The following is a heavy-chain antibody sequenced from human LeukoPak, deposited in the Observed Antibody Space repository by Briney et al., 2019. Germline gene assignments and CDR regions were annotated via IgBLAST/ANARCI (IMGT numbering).Heavy chain of an antibody. D-gene: IGHD3-16*01. CDR1: GFTFSSYW. Sequence: GESLRLSCAASGFTFSSYWMHWVRQVPGKGLVWVSRLNTDGSSTSYANSVKGRFTIPRDNARNTLYLQMNSLRAEDTAVYYCARDDAFRGVGMDVWGQGTTVTVSS. J-gene: IGHJ6*02. V-gene: IGHV3-74*01. CDR3: ARDDAFRGVGMDV. CDR2: LNTDGSST.